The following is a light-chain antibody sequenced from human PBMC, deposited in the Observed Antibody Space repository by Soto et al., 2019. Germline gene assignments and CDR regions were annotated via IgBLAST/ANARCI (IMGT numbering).Light chain of an antibody. J-gene: IGKJ2*01. CDR2: KAT. CDR3: QQYNDFQYT. CDR1: QRIGSW. V-gene: IGKV1-5*03. Sequence: DIQMTHSPSTLSASVGDGFTITCRASQRIGSWLAWYQQKPGKAPKLLISKATNLQSGVPSRFSGSGSGTDYSLTISSRQPVYSANYYCQQYNDFQYTFGQGTKLEI.